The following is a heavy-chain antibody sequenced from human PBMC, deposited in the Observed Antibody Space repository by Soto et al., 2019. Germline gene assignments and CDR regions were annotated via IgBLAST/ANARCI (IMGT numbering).Heavy chain of an antibody. V-gene: IGHV4-31*03. CDR1: GGSISSGGYY. Sequence: SETLSLTCTVSGGSISSGGYYWSWIRQHPGKGLEWIGYIYYSGSTYYNPSLKSRVTISVDTSKNQFSLKLSSVTAADTAVYYCARAQGRVPTLLKYYYYYMDVWGKGTTVTVSS. J-gene: IGHJ6*03. CDR3: ARAQGRVPTLLKYYYYYMDV. CDR2: IYYSGST. D-gene: IGHD2-15*01.